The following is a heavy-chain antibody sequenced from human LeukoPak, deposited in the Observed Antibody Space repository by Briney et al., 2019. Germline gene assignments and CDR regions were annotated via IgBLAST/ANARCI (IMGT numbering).Heavy chain of an antibody. CDR1: GFTFSIYW. J-gene: IGHJ2*01. CDR2: INPDGSAK. V-gene: IGHV3-7*03. D-gene: IGHD4-23*01. CDR3: ASPLVESGGNIYFGL. Sequence: GGSLRLSCAASGFTFSIYWMTWVRQAPGNGLEWVANINPDGSAKAYVDSVKGRFTISRDNAKKSLFLEMNSLRVEDTAVYYCASPLVESGGNIYFGLWGRGTLVTVSS.